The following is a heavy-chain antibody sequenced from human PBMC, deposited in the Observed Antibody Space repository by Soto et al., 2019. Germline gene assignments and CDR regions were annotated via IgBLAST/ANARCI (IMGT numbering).Heavy chain of an antibody. CDR1: GVSFNNNG. D-gene: IGHD3-10*01. J-gene: IGHJ6*02. CDR2: VSPPFRTS. Sequence: QVQLVQSGAEVKKPGSSVKVSCKTSGVSFNNNGIGWVRQAPGHGLEWMGGVSPPFRTSNYARKFQGRISITADASTGTVNMELSSLTSEDTAQYYCARVLYYGSRSYSPYGMDVWGQGTTVTVYS. CDR3: ARVLYYGSRSYSPYGMDV. V-gene: IGHV1-69*01.